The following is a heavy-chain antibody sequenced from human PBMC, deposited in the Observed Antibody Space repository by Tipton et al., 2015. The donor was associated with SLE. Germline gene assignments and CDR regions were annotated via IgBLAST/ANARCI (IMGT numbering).Heavy chain of an antibody. CDR2: IYYSGST. Sequence: TLSLTCDVYGGSFSGDYWTWIRQPPGKGLEWIGYIYYSGSTYYNPTLKSRVTISVDTSKNQFSLKLSSVTAADTAVYYCARSSSWAAFDIWGQGTMVTVFS. J-gene: IGHJ3*02. V-gene: IGHV4-34*01. D-gene: IGHD6-13*01. CDR3: ARSSSWAAFDI. CDR1: GGSFSGDY.